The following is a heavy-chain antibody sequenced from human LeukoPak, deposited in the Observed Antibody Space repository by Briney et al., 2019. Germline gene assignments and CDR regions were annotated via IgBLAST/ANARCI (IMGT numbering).Heavy chain of an antibody. Sequence: GSLRLSCAASGFTFSSYSMNWVRQAPGKGLEWVSSISSSSSYMYYADSVKGRFTISRDNAKNSLYLQMNSLRAEDTAVYYCATGESYCSSTSCYTGIDYWGQGTLVTVSS. CDR1: GFTFSSYS. V-gene: IGHV3-21*01. CDR2: ISSSSSYM. J-gene: IGHJ4*02. CDR3: ATGESYCSSTSCYTGIDY. D-gene: IGHD2-2*02.